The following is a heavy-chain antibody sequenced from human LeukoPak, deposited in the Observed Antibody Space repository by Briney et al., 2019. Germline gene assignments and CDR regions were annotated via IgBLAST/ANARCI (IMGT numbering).Heavy chain of an antibody. J-gene: IGHJ5*02. D-gene: IGHD3-10*01. CDR2: IYSKTNT. CDR3: ARGANYGSGSS. V-gene: IGHV3-66*01. Sequence: GGSLRLSCAASGFSVRSNYMSWVRQAPGKGLEWASIIYSKTNTRYADSVKGRFTISRDNSKNTLSLQMNSLRAEDTAVYYCARGANYGSGSSWGQGTLVTVSS. CDR1: GFSVRSNY.